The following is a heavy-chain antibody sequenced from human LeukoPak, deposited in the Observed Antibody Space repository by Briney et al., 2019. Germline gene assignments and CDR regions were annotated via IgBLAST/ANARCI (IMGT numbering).Heavy chain of an antibody. D-gene: IGHD4-17*01. CDR3: ATGDYGDVSYFDY. CDR2: FDPEDGET. CDR1: GYTLTELS. J-gene: IGHJ4*02. V-gene: IGHV1-24*01. Sequence: ASVKVSCKVSGYTLTELSMHWVRQAPRKGLEWMGGFDPEDGETIYAQKFQGRVTMTEDTSTDTAYMELSSLRSGDTAVYYCATGDYGDVSYFDYWGQGTLVTVSS.